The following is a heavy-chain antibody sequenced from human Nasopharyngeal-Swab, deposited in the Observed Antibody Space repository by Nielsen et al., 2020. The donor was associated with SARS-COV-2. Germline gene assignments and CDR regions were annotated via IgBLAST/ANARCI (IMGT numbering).Heavy chain of an antibody. CDR2: IYYSGST. V-gene: IGHV4-59*01. J-gene: IGHJ6*02. Sequence: GSLRLSCTVSGGSISSYYWSWIRQPPGKGLEWIGYIYYSGSTNYNPSLKSRVTISVDTSKNQFSLKLSSVTAADTAVYYCARARRRAVWSNYYYYGLDVWGQGTTVTVSS. D-gene: IGHD3-3*01. CDR1: GGSISSYY. CDR3: ARARRRAVWSNYYYYGLDV.